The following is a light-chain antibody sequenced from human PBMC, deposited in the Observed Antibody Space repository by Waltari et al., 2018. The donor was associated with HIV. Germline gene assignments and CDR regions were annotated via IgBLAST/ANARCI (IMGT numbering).Light chain of an antibody. Sequence: QSVLTQPPSASGTPGQRVTISCSGSSPNIGSNYVYWYQQLPGPAPKLLIYRNNQRPSGVPDRCSGSKSGTSASLAISGLRSEDEADYYCATWDDSLSVVVFGGGTKLTVL. CDR2: RNN. J-gene: IGLJ2*01. CDR3: ATWDDSLSVVV. V-gene: IGLV1-47*01. CDR1: SPNIGSNY.